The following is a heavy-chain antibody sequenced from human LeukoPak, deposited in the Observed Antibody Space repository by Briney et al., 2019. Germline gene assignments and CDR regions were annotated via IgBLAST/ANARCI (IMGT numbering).Heavy chain of an antibody. Sequence: SETLSLTCTVSAGSISSSNYYWGWIRQPPGTGLEWIGSIYYSGSTYYNPSLKSRVTISVDTSKNQFSLKLSSVTAADTAVYYCARGGLELIDAFDIWGQGTMVTVSS. CDR2: IYYSGST. J-gene: IGHJ3*02. V-gene: IGHV4-39*07. CDR3: ARGGLELIDAFDI. D-gene: IGHD1-7*01. CDR1: AGSISSSNYY.